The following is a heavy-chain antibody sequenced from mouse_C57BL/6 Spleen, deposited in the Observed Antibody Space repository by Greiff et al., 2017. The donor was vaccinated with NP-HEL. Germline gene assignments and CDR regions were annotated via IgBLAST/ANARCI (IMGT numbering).Heavy chain of an antibody. Sequence: QVQLQQSGPELVKPGASVKISCKASGYAFSSSWMNWVKQRPGKGLEWIGRIYPGDGDTNYNGKFKGKATLTADKSSSTAYMQLSSLTSEDSEVYCCARDYYGSSYDYYAMDYWGQGTSVTVSS. J-gene: IGHJ4*01. CDR1: GYAFSSSW. CDR3: ARDYYGSSYDYYAMDY. D-gene: IGHD1-1*01. CDR2: IYPGDGDT. V-gene: IGHV1-82*01.